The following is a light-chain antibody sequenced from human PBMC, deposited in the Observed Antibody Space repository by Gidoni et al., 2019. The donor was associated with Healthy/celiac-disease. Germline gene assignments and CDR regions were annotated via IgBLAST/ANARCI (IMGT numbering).Light chain of an antibody. CDR1: QSVSSSY. V-gene: IGKV3-20*01. CDR3: QQYGSSPYT. Sequence: EIVLTQSPGPLSLSPGERATLSCSASQSVSSSYLAWYQQKPGQAPRLLIYGASSRATGIPYRFSGSGSGTDFTLTISRLEPEDFAVYYCQQYGSSPYTFGQGTKLEIK. CDR2: GAS. J-gene: IGKJ2*01.